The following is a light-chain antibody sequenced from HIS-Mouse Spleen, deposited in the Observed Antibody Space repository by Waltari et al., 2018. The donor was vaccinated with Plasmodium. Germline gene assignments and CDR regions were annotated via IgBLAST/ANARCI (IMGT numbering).Light chain of an antibody. CDR2: EDS. J-gene: IGLJ3*02. CDR1: ALPKKY. V-gene: IGLV3-10*01. CDR3: YSTDSSGNHRV. Sequence: SYELTQPPSVSVSPGQTARITCSGDALPKKYAYWYQQKSGQAPVLVIYEDSKRPFGIPVGFSGSISGTRATLTISGAQVEDEADYYCYSTDSSGNHRVFGGGTKLTVL.